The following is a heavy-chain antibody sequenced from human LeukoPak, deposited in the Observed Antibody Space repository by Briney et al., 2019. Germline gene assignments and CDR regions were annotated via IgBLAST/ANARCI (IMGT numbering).Heavy chain of an antibody. V-gene: IGHV3-30-3*01. D-gene: IGHD3-22*01. CDR3: VCYYDSSGYYYYYGMDV. CDR2: ISHDGSNK. J-gene: IGHJ6*02. CDR1: GFTFSSYA. Sequence: GGSLRLSCAASGFTFSSYAMHWVRQAPGKGLEWVAVISHDGSNKYYADSVKGRFTISRDNSKNTLYLQMNSLRAEDTAVYYCVCYYDSSGYYYYYGMDVWGQGTTVTVSS.